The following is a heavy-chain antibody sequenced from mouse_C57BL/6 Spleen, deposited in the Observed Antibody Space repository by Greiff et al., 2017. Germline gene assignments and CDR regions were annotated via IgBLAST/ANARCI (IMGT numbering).Heavy chain of an antibody. CDR3: ARDDAWVAY. CDR1: GYSITSGYY. D-gene: IGHD2-3*01. CDR2: ISYDGSN. V-gene: IGHV3-6*01. Sequence: EVQLQQSGPGLVKPSQSLSLTCSVTGYSITSGYYWNWIRQFPGNKLEWMGYISYDGSNNYNPSLKNRISITRDTSKNQFFLKLNSVTTEDTATYYCARDDAWVAYWGQGTLGTVSA. J-gene: IGHJ3*01.